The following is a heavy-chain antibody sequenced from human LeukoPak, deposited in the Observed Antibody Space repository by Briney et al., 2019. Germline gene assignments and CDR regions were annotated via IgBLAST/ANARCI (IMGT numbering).Heavy chain of an antibody. CDR1: GHIFTSYG. J-gene: IGHJ4*02. CDR3: ARCWSFDRGYCDF. Sequence: ASVRVSCKTSGHIFTSYGFTWVRQAPGRRREWMGWVSAYNFATDYAWKFQGRVTMTADTSTGTVYMDLRSLRGDDTAIYYCARCWSFDRGYCDFWGQGTQVIVSS. V-gene: IGHV1-18*01. CDR2: VSAYNFAT. D-gene: IGHD5-12*01.